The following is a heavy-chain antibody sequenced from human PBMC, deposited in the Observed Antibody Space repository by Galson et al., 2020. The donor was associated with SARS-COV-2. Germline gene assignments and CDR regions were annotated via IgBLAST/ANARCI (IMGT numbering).Heavy chain of an antibody. V-gene: IGHV2-5*02. CDR2: ISWVDDQ. Sequence: KMSGPTLVNPTQTLTLTCTFSGFSLSTSGVGVGWFRQPPGNALDGLGLISWVDDQRYRPSLKSRPTITKHTSNNQVVLTMTNMDPVDTSTYYFAHRPPLGYFRSTSCDTPFDPWGQGTLVTVSS. D-gene: IGHD2-2*02. CDR3: AHRPPLGYFRSTSCDTPFDP. CDR1: GFSLSTSGVG. J-gene: IGHJ5*02.